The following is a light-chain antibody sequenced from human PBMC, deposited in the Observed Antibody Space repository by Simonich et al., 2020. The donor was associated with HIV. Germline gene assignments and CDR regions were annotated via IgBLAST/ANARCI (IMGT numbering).Light chain of an antibody. Sequence: QSVLTQQPSASGTPGQRVTISCSGSNSNIGSNTVNWYQKLPGTAPKLLIYRNKQRPAGVPDRFFVSKSGTAASRASSGLQSEDEADYYCAAWDDSLNGHVIFGGGTKLTVV. J-gene: IGLJ2*01. CDR1: NSNIGSNT. CDR2: RNK. CDR3: AAWDDSLNGHVI. V-gene: IGLV1-44*01.